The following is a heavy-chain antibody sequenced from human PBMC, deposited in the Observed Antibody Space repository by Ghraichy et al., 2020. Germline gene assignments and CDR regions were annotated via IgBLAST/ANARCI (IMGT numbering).Heavy chain of an antibody. V-gene: IGHV4-59*08. D-gene: IGHD6-19*01. Sequence: SQTLSLTCTVSGGAISTYYWSWLRQPPGKGLEWLGHIFFSGSTHYNPSLKSRITISEDSSKSQFSLKLGSVTAADTAVYYCARRLYSSGWSDAFDIWGQGTMVTGSS. CDR2: IFFSGST. CDR1: GGAISTYY. CDR3: ARRLYSSGWSDAFDI. J-gene: IGHJ3*02.